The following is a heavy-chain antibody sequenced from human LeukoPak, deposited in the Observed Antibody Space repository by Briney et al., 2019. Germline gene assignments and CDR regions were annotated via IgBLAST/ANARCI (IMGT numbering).Heavy chain of an antibody. Sequence: ASVKVSCKTSGYTFTGYYMHWVRQAPGQGLEWMGWINPNSGGTNYAQKFQDRVTMTGDTSISTAYMELSRLTSDDTAVYYCATRSGDFWSGYVDWGQGTLVAVSS. CDR3: ATRSGDFWSGYVD. J-gene: IGHJ4*02. D-gene: IGHD3-3*01. V-gene: IGHV1-2*02. CDR1: GYTFTGYY. CDR2: INPNSGGT.